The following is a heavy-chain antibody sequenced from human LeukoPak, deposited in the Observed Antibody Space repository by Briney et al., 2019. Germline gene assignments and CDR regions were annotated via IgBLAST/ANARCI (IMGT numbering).Heavy chain of an antibody. J-gene: IGHJ3*02. Sequence: VASVKVSCKASGGTFSSYAISWVRQAPGQGLEWMGGIIPIFGTANYAQKFQGRVTITADESTSTAYMELSSLRSEDTAVYYCARDPSSGWLYYIRHDAFDIWGQGTMVTVSS. D-gene: IGHD6-19*01. CDR3: ARDPSSGWLYYIRHDAFDI. CDR2: IIPIFGTA. CDR1: GGTFSSYA. V-gene: IGHV1-69*13.